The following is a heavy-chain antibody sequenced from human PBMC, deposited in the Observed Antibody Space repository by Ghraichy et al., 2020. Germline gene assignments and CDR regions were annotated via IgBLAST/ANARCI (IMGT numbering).Heavy chain of an antibody. D-gene: IGHD2-2*01. CDR3: ARSYYNSASCYALGYFDY. J-gene: IGHJ4*02. Sequence: SETLSLTCTVSGGSISSGDYYWSWIRQHPGKGLEWIGSIYYSGSTYYNPSLKSRVTISVDTSKNQFSLKLSSVTAADTAVYYCARSYYNSASCYALGYFDYWGQGTLVTVSS. CDR2: IYYSGST. V-gene: IGHV4-31*03. CDR1: GGSISSGDYY.